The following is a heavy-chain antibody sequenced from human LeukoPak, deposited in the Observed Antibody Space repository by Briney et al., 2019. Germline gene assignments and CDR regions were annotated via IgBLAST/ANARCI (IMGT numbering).Heavy chain of an antibody. V-gene: IGHV5-51*01. J-gene: IGHJ4*02. D-gene: IGHD3-3*01. CDR3: ARIPLGVVSYYFDY. Sequence: PGESLQISCKGSGYIFTSYWIGWVRPMPGRGLEWMGIIYPGDSDTRYSPSFQGQVTISADKSISTAYLQWSSLKASDTAMYYCARIPLGVVSYYFDYWGQGTLVTVSS. CDR2: IYPGDSDT. CDR1: GYIFTSYW.